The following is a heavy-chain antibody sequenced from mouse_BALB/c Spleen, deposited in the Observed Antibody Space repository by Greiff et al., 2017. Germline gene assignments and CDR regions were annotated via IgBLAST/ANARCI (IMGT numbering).Heavy chain of an antibody. CDR2: ISSGSSTI. CDR1: GFTFSSFG. J-gene: IGHJ2*01. Sequence: EVHLVESGGGLVQPGGSRKLSCAASGFTFSSFGMHWVRQAPEKGLEWVAYISSGSSTIYYADTVKGRFTISRDNPKNTLFLQMTSLRSEDTAMYYCARSEGGDYWGQGTTLTVSS. CDR3: ARSEGGDY. V-gene: IGHV5-17*02.